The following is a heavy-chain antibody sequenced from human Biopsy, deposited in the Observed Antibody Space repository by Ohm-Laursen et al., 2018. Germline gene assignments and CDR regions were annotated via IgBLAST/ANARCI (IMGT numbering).Heavy chain of an antibody. D-gene: IGHD3-9*01. CDR3: ATKLTGYFHH. J-gene: IGHJ1*01. CDR1: GGTFSNYG. Sequence: SVKVSCNAPGGTFSNYGVNWVRQAPGQGLEWLGGNIPILGTGNYAQKFQDRVTVAADTSTSTATMELRSLRSDDTAVYYCATKLTGYFHHWGQGTLVTVS. CDR2: NIPILGTG. V-gene: IGHV1-69*06.